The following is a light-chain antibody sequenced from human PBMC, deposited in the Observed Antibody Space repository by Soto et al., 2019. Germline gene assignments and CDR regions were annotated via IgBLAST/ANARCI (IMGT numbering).Light chain of an antibody. Sequence: EIALTQSPATLSLSPGERATLSCRARQSVGSYLGWYQHKPGQAPRLLIYDASNRAPGIPARFSGSGSGTDFTLTISSLEPEDFAVYYCQQRSNWPRGSFGQGTKLEIK. CDR1: QSVGSY. CDR3: QQRSNWPRGS. J-gene: IGKJ2*01. V-gene: IGKV3-11*01. CDR2: DAS.